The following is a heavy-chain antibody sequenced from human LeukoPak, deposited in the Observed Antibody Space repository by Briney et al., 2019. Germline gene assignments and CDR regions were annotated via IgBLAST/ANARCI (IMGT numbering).Heavy chain of an antibody. V-gene: IGHV3-73*01. CDR2: IRSKANSYAT. Sequence: PGGSLRLSCAASGFTFSGSAMHWVRQASGKGLEWVGRIRSKANSYATAYAASVKGRFTISRDDSKNTAYLQMNSLKTEDTAVYYCIPWGWELLRGWGQGTLVTVSS. D-gene: IGHD1-26*01. J-gene: IGHJ4*02. CDR1: GFTFSGSA. CDR3: IPWGWELLRG.